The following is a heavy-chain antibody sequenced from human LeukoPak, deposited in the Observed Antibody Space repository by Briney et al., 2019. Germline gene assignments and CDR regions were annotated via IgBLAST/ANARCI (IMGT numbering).Heavy chain of an antibody. CDR3: ARAMMGTNAFDI. J-gene: IGHJ3*02. D-gene: IGHD1-7*01. Sequence: PGGSLRLSCAASGFSFSSFWMHWVRHVPGKRLVWVSYIKTDGSRTTYADSVKGRFTISRDNAKNTLYLQMSSLRAEDTAVYYCARAMMGTNAFDIWGHGTMVTVSS. V-gene: IGHV3-74*01. CDR1: GFSFSSFW. CDR2: IKTDGSRT.